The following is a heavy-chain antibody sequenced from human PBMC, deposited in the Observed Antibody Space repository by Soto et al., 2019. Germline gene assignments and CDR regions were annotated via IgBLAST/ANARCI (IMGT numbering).Heavy chain of an antibody. J-gene: IGHJ6*02. CDR2: IWYDGNTK. D-gene: IGHD6-19*01. CDR1: GFTFNSYG. V-gene: IGHV3-33*01. CDR3: ARPLVAPVAGPYYYGMDV. Sequence: PGGSLRLSCTASGFTFNSYGFNWVRQAPGKXLEWVAVIWYDGNTKYYADSVKGRFTISRDNLRSTVYLQMNSLTAEDTAVYYCARPLVAPVAGPYYYGMDVWGQGTTVTVSS.